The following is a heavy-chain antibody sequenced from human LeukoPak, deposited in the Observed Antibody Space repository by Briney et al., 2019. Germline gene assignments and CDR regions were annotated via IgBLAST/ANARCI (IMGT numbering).Heavy chain of an antibody. D-gene: IGHD2-15*01. CDR2: IYYSGST. J-gene: IGHJ4*02. CDR3: ARQYCSGGSCYFDY. Sequence: SETLSLTCAVSGYSISSGYYWGWIRQPPGKGLEWIGYIYYSGSTYYNPSLKSRVTISVDTSKNQFSLKLSSVTAADTAVYYCARQYCSGGSCYFDYWGQGTLVTVSS. CDR1: GYSISSGYY. V-gene: IGHV4-38-2*01.